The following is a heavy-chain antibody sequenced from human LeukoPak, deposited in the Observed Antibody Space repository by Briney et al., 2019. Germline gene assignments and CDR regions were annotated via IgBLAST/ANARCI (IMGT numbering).Heavy chain of an antibody. CDR1: GGSFSGYY. J-gene: IGHJ6*02. CDR2: INHSGST. D-gene: IGHD2/OR15-2a*01. CDR3: ARENIRNYYYGMDV. Sequence: SETLSLTCAVYGGSFSGYYWSWIRQPPGKGLEWIGEINHSGSTNYNPSLKSRVTISVDTSKNQLSLKLSSVTAADTAVYYCARENIRNYYYGMDVWGQGTTVTVSS. V-gene: IGHV4-34*01.